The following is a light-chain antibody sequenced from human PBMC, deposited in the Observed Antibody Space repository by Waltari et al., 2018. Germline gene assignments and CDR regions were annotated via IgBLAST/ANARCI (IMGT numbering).Light chain of an antibody. J-gene: IGKJ3*01. CDR2: WAA. CDR3: QQYYHNPIT. V-gene: IGKV4-1*01. Sequence: DFVMTQSPDSLSVSLGERATINCKSSQSVLWETNRKNSFAWYRQKPGQPPKLLISWAATRKSGVPDRFSCSGSGTDFTHTISNQQAEDVAVYYCQQYYHNPITFGPGTKVDIK. CDR1: QSVLWETNRKNS.